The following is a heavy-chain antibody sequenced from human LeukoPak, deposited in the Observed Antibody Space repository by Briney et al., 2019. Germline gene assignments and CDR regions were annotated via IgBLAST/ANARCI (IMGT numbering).Heavy chain of an antibody. J-gene: IGHJ4*02. CDR3: AKESGKFDY. CDR1: GLNFDDSA. V-gene: IGHV3-43*02. CDR2: ISADGGST. Sequence: GGSLRLSCVASGLNFDDSAMHWDRQAPGKGLEWGSLISADGGSTFSADSVKGRFSISRDNSKNSLYLQMNSLRSEDTAMYYCAKESGKFDYWGQGTLVAVSS.